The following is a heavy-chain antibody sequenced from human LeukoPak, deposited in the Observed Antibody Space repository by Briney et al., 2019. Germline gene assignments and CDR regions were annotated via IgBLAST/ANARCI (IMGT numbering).Heavy chain of an antibody. CDR3: ARAGCSSTSCPTAYYYYYYMDV. V-gene: IGHV3-74*01. CDR1: GFTFSSYW. D-gene: IGHD2-2*01. J-gene: IGHJ6*03. CDR2: INTDGSST. Sequence: GGSLRLSCAASGFTFSSYWMHWVRHAPGKGLVWVSRINTDGSSTSYADSVKGRFTISRDNAKNTLYLQMNSLRAEDTAVYYCARAGCSSTSCPTAYYYYYYMDVWGEGTTVTVSS.